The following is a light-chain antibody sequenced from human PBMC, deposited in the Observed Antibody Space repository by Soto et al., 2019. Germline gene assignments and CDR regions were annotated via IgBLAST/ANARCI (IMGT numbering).Light chain of an antibody. CDR1: QSVSSNF. Sequence: EIVLTRSPCTISFSPGESATLSCRASQSVSSNFLAWYQQKPGQAPRLLIYGVSSRASGIPDRFFGSGSGTDFTLTINRLEPEDFAVYYCQQYANSPITFGQGTRLEIK. J-gene: IGKJ5*01. CDR3: QQYANSPIT. CDR2: GVS. V-gene: IGKV3-20*01.